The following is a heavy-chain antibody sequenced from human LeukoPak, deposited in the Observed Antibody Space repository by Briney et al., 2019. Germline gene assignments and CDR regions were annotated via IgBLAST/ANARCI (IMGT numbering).Heavy chain of an antibody. CDR1: GGSISSYY. Sequence: SETLSLTCTVSGGSISSYYWSWIRQPPGKGLEWIGYIYYSGSTNYNPSLKSRVTISVDTSKNQFSLKVSSVTAADTAMYFCTRVTVHGSSDYWGQGTLVTVSS. V-gene: IGHV4-59*01. CDR3: TRVTVHGSSDY. D-gene: IGHD1-1*01. CDR2: IYYSGST. J-gene: IGHJ4*02.